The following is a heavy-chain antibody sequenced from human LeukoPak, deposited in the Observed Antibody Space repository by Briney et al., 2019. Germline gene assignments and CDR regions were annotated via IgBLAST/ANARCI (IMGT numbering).Heavy chain of an antibody. CDR1: GFTFSTYA. CDR2: VSTSGGST. CDR3: ARDHCSGGSCYSGYYYGMDV. Sequence: PGGSLRLSCAASGFTFSTYAMSWVRQAPGKGLEWVSTVSTSGGSTYYADSVKGRFTISRDNSKNTQYLQMNSLRAEDTAVYYCARDHCSGGSCYSGYYYGMDVWGQGTTVTVSS. V-gene: IGHV3-23*01. D-gene: IGHD2-15*01. J-gene: IGHJ6*02.